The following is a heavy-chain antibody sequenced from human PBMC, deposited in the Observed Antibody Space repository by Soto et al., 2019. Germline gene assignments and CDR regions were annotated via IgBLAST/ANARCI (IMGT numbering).Heavy chain of an antibody. J-gene: IGHJ3*02. CDR3: ARSGFYAFDI. CDR1: GASISSSNW. D-gene: IGHD3-10*01. CDR2: IYHSGST. Sequence: QVQLQESGPGLVKPSGTLSLTCAVSGASISSSNWWRWVRQPPGKGLEWIGEIYHSGSTNYNPSRKSRVTISVDKTQNQFSLKLSSGTAAETVVYYCARSGFYAFDIWGQGTMVTVSS. V-gene: IGHV4-4*02.